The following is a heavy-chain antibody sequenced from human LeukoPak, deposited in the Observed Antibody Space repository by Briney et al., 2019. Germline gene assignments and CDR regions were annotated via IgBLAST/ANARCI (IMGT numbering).Heavy chain of an antibody. J-gene: IGHJ4*02. V-gene: IGHV1-8*03. D-gene: IGHD4-17*01. CDR3: ARDTSMDYGDYGAFDY. Sequence: ASVKVSCKASGYTFTSYGISWVRQAPGQGLEWMGWLNPNSGNTGYAQKFQGRVTITRNTSISTAYMELSSLRSEDTAVYYCARDTSMDYGDYGAFDYWGQGTLVTVSS. CDR1: GYTFTSYG. CDR2: LNPNSGNT.